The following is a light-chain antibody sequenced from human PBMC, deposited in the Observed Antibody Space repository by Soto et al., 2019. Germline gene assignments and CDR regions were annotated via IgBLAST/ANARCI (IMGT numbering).Light chain of an antibody. V-gene: IGKV1-33*01. Sequence: DIQMTQSPSSLSASVGDRVTITCQASQDISNYLNWYQQKPGKAPKLLIYDASNLETGVPSRFSGSGSGTDFTFTISSLQPEDIATYYCQQYDNLPVTFGQGTKGEIK. CDR2: DAS. J-gene: IGKJ1*01. CDR3: QQYDNLPVT. CDR1: QDISNY.